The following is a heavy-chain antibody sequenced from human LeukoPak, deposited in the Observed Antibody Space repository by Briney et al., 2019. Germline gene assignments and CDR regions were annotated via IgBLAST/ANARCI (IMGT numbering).Heavy chain of an antibody. Sequence: GGSLRLSCTASGFTFSNAWMSWVRQAPGPGLERVGRIKSKTDGGTTDYASPVRRRFTISRDDSKNTLYLQMNILKTENPAVYYFTTSFVDTAMVTIGFVYWGQGTLVTVSS. CDR1: GFTFSNAW. V-gene: IGHV3-15*01. J-gene: IGHJ4*02. D-gene: IGHD5-18*01. CDR3: TTSFVDTAMVTIGFVY. CDR2: IKSKTDGGTT.